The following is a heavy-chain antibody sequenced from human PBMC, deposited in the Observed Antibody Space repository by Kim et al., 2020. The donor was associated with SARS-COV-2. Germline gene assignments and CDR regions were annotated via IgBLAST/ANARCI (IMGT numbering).Heavy chain of an antibody. CDR3: ARERFGGSFDY. J-gene: IGHJ4*02. V-gene: IGHV1-3*01. CDR2: NT. Sequence: NTRYSQKFQGRVTITWDTSASTAYMDLTSLRFADTAVYYCARERFGGSFDYWGQGTLVTVSS. D-gene: IGHD3-10*01.